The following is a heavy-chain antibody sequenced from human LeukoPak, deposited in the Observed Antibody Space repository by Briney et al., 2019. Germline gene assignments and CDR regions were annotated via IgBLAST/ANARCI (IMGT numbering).Heavy chain of an antibody. V-gene: IGHV1-2*06. Sequence: ASVKVSCKASGYTFTGYYMHWVRQAPGQGLEWMGRINPNSGGTNYAQKFQGRVTMTRDTSISTAYMELSRLRSDDTAVYYCARDPSSGWFPVSFGFDIWGQGTMVTVSS. D-gene: IGHD6-19*01. CDR3: ARDPSSGWFPVSFGFDI. CDR2: INPNSGGT. J-gene: IGHJ3*02. CDR1: GYTFTGYY.